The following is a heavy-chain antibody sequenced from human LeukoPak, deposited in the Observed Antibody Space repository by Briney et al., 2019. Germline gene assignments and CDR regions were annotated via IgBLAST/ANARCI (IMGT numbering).Heavy chain of an antibody. Sequence: SETLSLTCTVSGYSISSGYYWGWIRQPPGKELEWIGSIYHSGSTYYNPSLKSRVTISVDASKNQFSLKLSSVTAADTAVYYCARQASRYNWNSPGYYFDYWGRGTLVTVSS. CDR2: IYHSGST. V-gene: IGHV4-38-2*02. CDR1: GYSISSGYY. CDR3: ARQASRYNWNSPGYYFDY. D-gene: IGHD1-7*01. J-gene: IGHJ4*02.